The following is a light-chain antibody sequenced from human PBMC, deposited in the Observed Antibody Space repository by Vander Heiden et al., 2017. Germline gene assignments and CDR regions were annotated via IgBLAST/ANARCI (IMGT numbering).Light chain of an antibody. Sequence: QSALTQPAPVSGSPGQSITIPSTGTSSDVGNNKYVSWYQQYPGKAPKLMIYEVDIRPSGVSDRFAGSKSGNTASLTISGLQAADEADYYCSSYTNRNTLVFGSGTKVTVL. CDR1: SSDVGNNKY. CDR3: SSYTNRNTLV. V-gene: IGLV2-14*01. J-gene: IGLJ1*01. CDR2: EVD.